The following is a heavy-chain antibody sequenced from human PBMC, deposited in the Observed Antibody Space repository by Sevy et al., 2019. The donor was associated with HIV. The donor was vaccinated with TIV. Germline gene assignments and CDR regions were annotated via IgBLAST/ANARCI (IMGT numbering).Heavy chain of an antibody. CDR3: ARAPSGSQGPGQYFHH. J-gene: IGHJ1*01. CDR1: GYTFTSYG. CDR2: INTYNT. V-gene: IGHV1-18*01. D-gene: IGHD1-26*01. Sequence: ASVKVSCKASGYTFTSYGITWVRQAPGQRLEWLGWINTYNTNYAQKLQGRVTMTTDTSTSTVYMELRSLRSDDTAVYYCARAPSGSQGPGQYFHHWGQGTLVTVSS.